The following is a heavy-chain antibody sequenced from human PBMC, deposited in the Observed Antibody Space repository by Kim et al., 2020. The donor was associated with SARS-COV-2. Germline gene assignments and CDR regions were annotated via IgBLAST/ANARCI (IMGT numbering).Heavy chain of an antibody. CDR2: ISWNSGSI. CDR1: GFTFDDYA. CDR3: AKWDYYDSSGGFFDY. J-gene: IGHJ4*02. V-gene: IGHV3-9*01. D-gene: IGHD3-22*01. Sequence: GGSLRLSCAASGFTFDDYAMHWVRQAPGKGLEWVSGISWNSGSIGYADSVKGRFTISRDNAKNSLYLQMNSLRAEDTALYYCAKWDYYDSSGGFFDYWGQGTLVTVSS.